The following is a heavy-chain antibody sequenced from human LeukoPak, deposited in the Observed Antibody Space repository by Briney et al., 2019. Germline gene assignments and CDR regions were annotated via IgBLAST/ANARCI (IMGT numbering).Heavy chain of an antibody. Sequence: GGSLRLSCAASGFTFTNYWMTWVRQSPGKGLEWVAYIKQDGSDKYYVDSVEGRFTIPRDNAKNSLYLQMNNLRAEDTAVYYCASSFLAGPLDYWGQGTLVTVSS. CDR1: GFTFTNYW. D-gene: IGHD6-19*01. CDR3: ASSFLAGPLDY. J-gene: IGHJ4*02. CDR2: IKQDGSDK. V-gene: IGHV3-7*02.